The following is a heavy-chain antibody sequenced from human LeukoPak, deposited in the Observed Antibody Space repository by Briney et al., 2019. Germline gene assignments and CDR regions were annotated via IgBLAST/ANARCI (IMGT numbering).Heavy chain of an antibody. V-gene: IGHV3-23*01. D-gene: IGHD3-9*01. CDR1: GFTFSNSA. CDR3: AKDQGRYVDPYDFDY. Sequence: GGSLRLSCAASGFTFSNSAMSWVRQAPGKGLEWVSTITGRGGGTYYADSVKGRFTISRDNAKNTLYVQMNSLRAEDTAVYYCAKDQGRYVDPYDFDYWGQGTLVTVSS. J-gene: IGHJ4*02. CDR2: ITGRGGGT.